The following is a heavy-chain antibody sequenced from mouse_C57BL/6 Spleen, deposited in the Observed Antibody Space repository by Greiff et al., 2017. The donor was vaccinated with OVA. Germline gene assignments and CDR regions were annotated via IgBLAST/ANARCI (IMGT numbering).Heavy chain of an antibody. J-gene: IGHJ3*01. Sequence: ESGPGLVKPSQSLSLTCSVTGYSITSGYYWNWIRQFPGNKLEWMGYISYDGSNNYNPSLKNRISITRDTSKNQFFLKLNSVTTEDTATYFCARDAANGDRFAYWGQGTLVTVSA. CDR1: GYSITSGYY. CDR3: ARDAANGDRFAY. CDR2: ISYDGSN. D-gene: IGHD4-1*01. V-gene: IGHV3-6*01.